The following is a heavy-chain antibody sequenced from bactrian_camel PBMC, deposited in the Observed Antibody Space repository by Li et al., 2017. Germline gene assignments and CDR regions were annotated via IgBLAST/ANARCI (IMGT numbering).Heavy chain of an antibody. Sequence: VQLVESGGDLVQPGGSLKLSCAPSGFTFGSSDRSWVRQVPGKGLEWVSNIWSDGTAPHYTDSVKGRFTISKDNAGNSLFLHMTNLKPEDTAMYYCAASASFILTPRFYRFESSDYPYRGQGTQVTVS. CDR3: AASASFILTPRFYRFESSDYPY. CDR1: GFTFGSSD. D-gene: IGHD4*01. V-gene: IGHV3S6*01. J-gene: IGHJ4*01. CDR2: IWSDGTAP.